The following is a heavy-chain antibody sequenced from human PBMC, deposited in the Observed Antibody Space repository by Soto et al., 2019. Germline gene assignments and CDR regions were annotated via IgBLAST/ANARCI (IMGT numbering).Heavy chain of an antibody. V-gene: IGHV5-51*01. J-gene: IGHJ4*02. D-gene: IGHD3-22*01. CDR1: GDSFTSYW. CDR3: ARLAYYDSSGYTFDY. Sequence: GESLKISCKGSGDSFTSYWIGWVRQMPGKGLEWMGIIYPGDSDTRYSPSFQGQVTISADKSISTAYLQWSSLKASDTAMYYCARLAYYDSSGYTFDYWGQGTLVTVSS. CDR2: IYPGDSDT.